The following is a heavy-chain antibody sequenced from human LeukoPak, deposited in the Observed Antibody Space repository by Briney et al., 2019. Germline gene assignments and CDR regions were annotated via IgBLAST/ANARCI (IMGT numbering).Heavy chain of an antibody. CDR2: ISHDGINK. D-gene: IGHD2-15*01. J-gene: IGHJ4*02. CDR3: ARGPYIVVVRAAPLDH. CDR1: GFTFSSHA. V-gene: IGHV3-30-3*01. Sequence: PGGSLRLSCAASGFTFSSHAMHWVRQAPGKGLECVAVISHDGINKYYADSVKGRFTISRDNSKKTLYLEMNSLRIEDTAVYYCARGPYIVVVRAAPLDHWGQGTPVTVSS.